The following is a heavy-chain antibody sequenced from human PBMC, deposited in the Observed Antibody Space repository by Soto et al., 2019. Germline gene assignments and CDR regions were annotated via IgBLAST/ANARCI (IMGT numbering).Heavy chain of an antibody. J-gene: IGHJ5*02. CDR3: AKDTGTSLEELNWFDP. D-gene: IGHD1-7*01. V-gene: IGHV3-23*01. CDR1: GFTFSSSA. Sequence: GGSLRLSCTTSGFTFSSSAMSWVRQAPGKGLEWVSGISCNSGSTNNADSVKGRFTISRDNAKNSLYLQMNSLRAEDTALYYCAKDTGTSLEELNWFDPWGQGTLVTVSS. CDR2: ISCNSGST.